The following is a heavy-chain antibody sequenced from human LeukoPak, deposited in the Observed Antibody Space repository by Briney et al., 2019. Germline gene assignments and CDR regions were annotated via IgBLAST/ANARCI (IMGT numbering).Heavy chain of an antibody. Sequence: GTSLRLSCTASGFDFSHYAIHWVRQAPGKGLEWVSYISSTSSTIYYADSVKGRFTISRDNAKNSLYLQMNSLRAEDTAVYYCTRVVPPYGSGSRYYYMDVWGKGTTVTVSS. V-gene: IGHV3-48*01. CDR1: GFDFSHYA. CDR3: TRVVPPYGSGSRYYYMDV. CDR2: ISSTSSTI. J-gene: IGHJ6*03. D-gene: IGHD3-10*01.